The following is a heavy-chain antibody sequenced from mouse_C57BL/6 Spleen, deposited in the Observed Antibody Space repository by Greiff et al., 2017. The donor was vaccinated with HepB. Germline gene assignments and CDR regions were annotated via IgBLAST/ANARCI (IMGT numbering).Heavy chain of an antibody. V-gene: IGHV1-53*01. Sequence: VQLQQPGTELVKPGASVKLSCKASGYTFTSYWMHWVKQRPGQGLEWIGNINTSNGGTNYNEKFKSKATLSVDKSSSTAYMQLSSLTSEDSSVYYCARRGPLYYGYDGSYWYFDVWGTGTTVTVSS. CDR3: ARRGPLYYGYDGSYWYFDV. CDR2: INTSNGGT. CDR1: GYTFTSYW. J-gene: IGHJ1*03. D-gene: IGHD2-2*01.